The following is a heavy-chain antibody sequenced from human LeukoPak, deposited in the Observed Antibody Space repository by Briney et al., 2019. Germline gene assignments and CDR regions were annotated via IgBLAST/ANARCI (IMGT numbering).Heavy chain of an antibody. CDR3: ARERINCSSTSCYTEFDY. V-gene: IGHV3-30-3*01. D-gene: IGHD2-2*02. CDR2: ISYDGSNK. J-gene: IGHJ4*02. CDR1: GFTFSSYA. Sequence: GGSLRLSCAASGFTFSSYAMHWVRQAPGKGLEWVAVISYDGSNKYYADSVKGRFTISRDNSKNTLYLQMNSLRAEDTAVYYCARERINCSSTSCYTEFDYWGLGTLVTVSS.